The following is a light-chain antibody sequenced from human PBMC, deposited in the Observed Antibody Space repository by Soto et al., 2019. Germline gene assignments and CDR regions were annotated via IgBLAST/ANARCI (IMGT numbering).Light chain of an antibody. CDR3: QQYNNWPLT. CDR1: QNIRSS. Sequence: VMTQSPASLSASPGERVTLSCRASQNIRSSLAWYQQRPGQAPRLLIYGASNRATGIPDRFSGSGSGTDFTLTISRLEPEDFAVYYCQQYNNWPLTFGGGTKV. J-gene: IGKJ4*01. CDR2: GAS. V-gene: IGKV3D-15*01.